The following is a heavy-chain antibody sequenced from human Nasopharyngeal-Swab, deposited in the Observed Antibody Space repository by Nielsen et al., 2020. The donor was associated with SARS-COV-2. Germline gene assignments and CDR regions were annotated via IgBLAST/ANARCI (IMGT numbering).Heavy chain of an antibody. D-gene: IGHD2-15*01. CDR2: IYYSGAT. J-gene: IGHJ6*03. Sequence: WIRQPPGKGLEWIGSIYYSGATYYCPSLKSRLTISVDTSQNQFSLTVSSVTASNTAVYYCVRDNYYHYYMDVWGQGTTVTVSS. CDR3: VRDNYYHYYMDV. V-gene: IGHV4-39*01.